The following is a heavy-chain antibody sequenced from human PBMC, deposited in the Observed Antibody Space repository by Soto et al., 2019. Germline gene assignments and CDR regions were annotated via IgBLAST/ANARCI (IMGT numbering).Heavy chain of an antibody. Sequence: QVQLVQSGAEVKKPGASVKVSCKASGYTFTSYGISWVRQAPGQGLEWMGWISTYNGNTKYAQKLQGRVTMITDTSTSTAYMERTSLRSDDTAVFYCAREMVRGVESDYWGQGTLVTVSS. D-gene: IGHD3-10*01. CDR1: GYTFTSYG. J-gene: IGHJ4*02. CDR2: ISTYNGNT. V-gene: IGHV1-18*01. CDR3: AREMVRGVESDY.